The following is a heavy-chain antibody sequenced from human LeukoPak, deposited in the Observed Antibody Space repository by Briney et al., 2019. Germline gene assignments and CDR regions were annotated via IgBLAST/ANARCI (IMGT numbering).Heavy chain of an antibody. Sequence: QPGGSLRLSCAASGFTFTYYAMHWVRQAPGKGLEWVAVIWYDGSNKYYADSVKGRFTISRDNSKNTLYLQMNSLRTEDTAVYYCAKDRKGNLDAFNIWGQGTMVTVSS. CDR1: GFTFTYYA. CDR3: AKDRKGNLDAFNI. V-gene: IGHV3-30*02. CDR2: IWYDGSNK. J-gene: IGHJ3*02.